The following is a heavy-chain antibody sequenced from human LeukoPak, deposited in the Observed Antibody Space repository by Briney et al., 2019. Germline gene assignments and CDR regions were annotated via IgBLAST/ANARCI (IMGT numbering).Heavy chain of an antibody. V-gene: IGHV3-30*04. Sequence: GRSLRLSCAASGFTFRAYAMHWVRQAPGKGLEWLAVISNDGTIQYYADSVKGRFTISRDNSRNIMNLQTDSLRPEDTAIYYCARAMVRGVIPYWGQRTLVTGSS. CDR2: ISNDGTIQ. J-gene: IGHJ4*02. CDR3: ARAMVRGVIPY. CDR1: GFTFRAYA. D-gene: IGHD3-10*01.